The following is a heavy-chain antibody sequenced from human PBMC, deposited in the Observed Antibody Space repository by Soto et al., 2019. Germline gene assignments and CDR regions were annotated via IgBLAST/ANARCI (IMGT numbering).Heavy chain of an antibody. CDR2: IYWDDDK. D-gene: IGHD2-2*02. Sequence: QITLKESGPPLVKPTQTLTLTCTFSGFSLSTGGVGVGWIRQPPGKALEWLALIYWDDDKRYSPSLQSRLTITKDTTNNQVVLTMTNMDPVDTATYYCAHSRLIYWRGTTGYKTNTCDSWGQGTLGSVSS. CDR1: GFSLSTGGVG. CDR3: AHSRLIYWRGTTGYKTNTCDS. V-gene: IGHV2-5*02. J-gene: IGHJ4*02.